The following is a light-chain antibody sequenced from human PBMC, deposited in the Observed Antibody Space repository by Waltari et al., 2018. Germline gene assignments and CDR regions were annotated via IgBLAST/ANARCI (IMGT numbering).Light chain of an antibody. V-gene: IGKV3-11*01. J-gene: IGKJ3*01. CDR3: QQRSNWPPRFT. CDR2: DAS. Sequence: EIVLTPSPATLSLSPGDRATLPCRASPSVSSYFAWYQQKPGQAPRLRIYDASNRATGIPARFSGSGSGTDFTLTISSLEPEDFAVYYCQQRSNWPPRFTFGPGTKVDIK. CDR1: PSVSSY.